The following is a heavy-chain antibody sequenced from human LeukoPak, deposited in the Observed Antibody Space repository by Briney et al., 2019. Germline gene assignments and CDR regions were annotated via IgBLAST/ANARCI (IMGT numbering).Heavy chain of an antibody. J-gene: IGHJ6*02. CDR3: ARQGLIAAAGPRFYYYYGMDV. CDR1: GGSISSYY. Sequence: SETLSLTCAVSGGSISSYYWSWIRQPPGKGLEWIGYIYYSGSTNYNPSPKTGVTISVDTSKKQFSRRRSSVTPADTAVYYCARQGLIAAAGPRFYYYYGMDVWGQGTTVTVSS. V-gene: IGHV4-59*08. CDR2: IYYSGST. D-gene: IGHD6-13*01.